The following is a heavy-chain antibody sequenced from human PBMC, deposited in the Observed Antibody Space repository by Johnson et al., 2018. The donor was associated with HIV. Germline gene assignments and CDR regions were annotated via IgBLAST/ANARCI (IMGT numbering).Heavy chain of an antibody. CDR2: ISYDGSNK. Sequence: VQLVESGGGLVQPGGSLRLSCAASGFTFSMYAMHWVRQAPGKGLEWVAVISYDGSNKYYADSVKGRFTISRDNSKNTLYLQMNSLRAEDTAAYFCASGDDDGFWGQGTKVTVSS. D-gene: IGHD5-12*01. J-gene: IGHJ3*01. V-gene: IGHV3-30*04. CDR1: GFTFSMYA. CDR3: ASGDDDGF.